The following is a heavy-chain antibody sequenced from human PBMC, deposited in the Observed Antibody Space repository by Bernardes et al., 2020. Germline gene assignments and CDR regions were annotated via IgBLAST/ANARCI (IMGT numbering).Heavy chain of an antibody. CDR3: GKVTDGYISD. CDR1: GFTFSSSA. Sequence: GGSLRLSCAASGFTFSSSALRWVRQAPGKGLEWVSGISGSGGTTDYDDSVKGRFTISRDNAKNTLYLQMNSLRAEDTAVYYCGKVTDGYISDWGQGTLVTVSS. J-gene: IGHJ4*02. D-gene: IGHD2-21*01. V-gene: IGHV3-23*01. CDR2: ISGSGGTT.